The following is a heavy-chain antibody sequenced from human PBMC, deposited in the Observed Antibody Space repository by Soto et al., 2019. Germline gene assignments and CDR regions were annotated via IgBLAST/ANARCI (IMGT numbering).Heavy chain of an antibody. CDR3: ARGRTSWYGDYFDY. J-gene: IGHJ4*02. Sequence: SETLSLTCTVAGGSISSYYWSWIRQPAGKGLEWIGRIYTSGSTNYNPSLKSRVTMSVDTSKNQFSLKLSSVTAADTAVYYCARGRTSWYGDYFDYWGQGTLVTVSS. V-gene: IGHV4-4*07. CDR2: IYTSGST. D-gene: IGHD6-13*01. CDR1: GGSISSYY.